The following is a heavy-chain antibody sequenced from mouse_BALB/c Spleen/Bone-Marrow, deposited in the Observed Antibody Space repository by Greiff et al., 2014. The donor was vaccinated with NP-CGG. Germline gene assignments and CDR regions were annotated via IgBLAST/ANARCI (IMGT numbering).Heavy chain of an antibody. Sequence: EVQLVESGGGLVQPGGSLRLSCTTSGFTFTDCYMSWVRQPPGKALEWLAFIRNKANGYTTEYSASVKGRFTISRDNSQSILYLQMNTLRAEDSATYYCARFPMDYWGQGTSVTVSS. CDR3: ARFPMDY. CDR2: IRNKANGYTT. CDR1: GFTFTDCY. J-gene: IGHJ4*01. V-gene: IGHV7-3*02.